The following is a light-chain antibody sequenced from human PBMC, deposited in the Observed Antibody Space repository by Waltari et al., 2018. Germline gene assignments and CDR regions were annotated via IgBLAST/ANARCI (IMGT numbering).Light chain of an antibody. V-gene: IGKV3-20*01. Sequence: ELILTQSPATLSVSPGERATLSCRASQSISNYLAWYQQKPGQAPRLLISGASRRATGIPDRFSGCGSGTEFTLTISSLEPEDFAIYYCQKYSSSPFTFGPGTKLDIK. CDR2: GAS. CDR1: QSISNY. CDR3: QKYSSSPFT. J-gene: IGKJ3*01.